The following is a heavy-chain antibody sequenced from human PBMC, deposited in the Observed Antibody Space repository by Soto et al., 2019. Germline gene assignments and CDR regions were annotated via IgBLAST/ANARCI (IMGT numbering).Heavy chain of an antibody. Sequence: SETLSLTCAVYGGSFSGYYWSWIRQPPGKGLEWIGEINHSGSTNYNPSLKSRVTISVDTSKNQFSLKLSSVTAADTAVYYCAREEGDGYNFFDYWGQGTRVTVSS. CDR2: INHSGST. D-gene: IGHD5-12*01. CDR1: GGSFSGYY. CDR3: AREEGDGYNFFDY. J-gene: IGHJ4*02. V-gene: IGHV4-34*01.